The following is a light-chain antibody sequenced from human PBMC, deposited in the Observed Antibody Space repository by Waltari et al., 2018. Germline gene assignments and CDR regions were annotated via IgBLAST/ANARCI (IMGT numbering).Light chain of an antibody. CDR1: QSVRIY. J-gene: IGKJ1*01. CDR3: QQDVGSPAT. V-gene: IGKV3-20*01. CDR2: DAS. Sequence: EIVLTQSPGTVSLSPVDRATFACGASQSVRIYLAWYQQKPGQAPSLLVYDASTRATGIPDRFSASGSGTDFSLTISRLEPEDFAMYYCQQDVGSPATFGQGTKVEIK.